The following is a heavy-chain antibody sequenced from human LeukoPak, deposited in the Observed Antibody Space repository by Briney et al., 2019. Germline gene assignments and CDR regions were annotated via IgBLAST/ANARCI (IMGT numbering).Heavy chain of an antibody. J-gene: IGHJ4*02. CDR3: ARRIAAGGTAIGY. CDR2: MNPNSGNT. D-gene: IGHD6-13*01. CDR1: GYTFTSYD. Sequence: GASVKVSCKASGYTFTSYDINWVRQAPGQGLEWIGWMNPNSGNTGYAQKFQGRVTMTRNTSISTAYMELSSLISEDTAMYCCARRIAAGGTAIGYWGQGTLVTVSS. V-gene: IGHV1-8*01.